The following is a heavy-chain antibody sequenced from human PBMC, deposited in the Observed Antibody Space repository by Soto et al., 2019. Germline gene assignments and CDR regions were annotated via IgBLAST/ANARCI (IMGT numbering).Heavy chain of an antibody. D-gene: IGHD5-12*01. CDR2: LYNSGST. Sequence: SETLSLTCTVSGGSISNYYWSWIRQPPGKGLEWIGYLYNSGSTNYNPSLKSRVTVSVDTSKNQFSLKLSSVTAADTAVYYCARAWDIVATYTNPYAFDIWGQGTMVTVSS. J-gene: IGHJ3*02. CDR3: ARAWDIVATYTNPYAFDI. V-gene: IGHV4-59*01. CDR1: GGSISNYY.